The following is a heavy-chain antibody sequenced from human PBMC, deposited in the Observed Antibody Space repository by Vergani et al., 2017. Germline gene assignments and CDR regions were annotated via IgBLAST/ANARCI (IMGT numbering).Heavy chain of an antibody. CDR2: IGKEGINT. CDR1: GFTFSTYG. J-gene: IGHJ4*02. V-gene: IGHV3-30*02. D-gene: IGHD2-21*02. CDR3: AKYLRDSTDGLPDS. Sequence: QVQLVESAGGVVQPGRSLRLSCAASGFTFSTYGMHWLRQAPGKGLEWLAYIGKEGINTSYRDAVKGRFTVSRENSKDILYLQMDSLRSEDTALYYCAKYLRDSTDGLPDSWGPGTLV.